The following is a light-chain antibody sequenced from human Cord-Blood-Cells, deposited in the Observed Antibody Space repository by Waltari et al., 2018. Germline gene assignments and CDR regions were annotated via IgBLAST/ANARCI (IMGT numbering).Light chain of an antibody. V-gene: IGLV3-9*01. J-gene: IGLJ1*01. Sequence: SYELTQPLSVSVALGQTARITCGGNNIGSKNVHCDQQKPGQAPVRVIYRDSHRPSGIYERFSRTNSGNTATLTISRAQAGDEADYYCQVWDSSTYVFGTGTKVTVL. CDR2: RDS. CDR3: QVWDSSTYV. CDR1: NIGSKN.